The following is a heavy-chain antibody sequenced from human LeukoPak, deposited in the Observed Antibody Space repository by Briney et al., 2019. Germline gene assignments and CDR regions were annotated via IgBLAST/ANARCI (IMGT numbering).Heavy chain of an antibody. CDR1: GGSISSYY. Sequence: SETLSLTCTVSGGSISSYYWSWIRQPSGKGLEWIGYIYYSGSTYYNPSLKSRVTISVDTSKNQFSLRLSSVTAADTAVYYCARGGVTAHYYYYGMGVWGQGTTVTVSS. J-gene: IGHJ6*02. CDR3: ARGGVTAHYYYYGMGV. D-gene: IGHD2-21*02. CDR2: IYYSGST. V-gene: IGHV4-59*08.